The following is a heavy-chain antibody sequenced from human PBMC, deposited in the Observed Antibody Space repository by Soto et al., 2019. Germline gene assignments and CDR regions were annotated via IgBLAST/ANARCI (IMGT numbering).Heavy chain of an antibody. CDR2: ISGSGGST. D-gene: IGHD3-3*01. CDR3: AKPPFGSRGAEYFQH. J-gene: IGHJ1*01. Sequence: GGSLRLSCAASGFTFSSYAMSWVRQAPGKGLEWVSAISGSGGSTYYADSVKGRFTISRDNSKNTLYLQMNSLRAEDTAVYYCAKPPFGSRGAEYFQHWGQGTLVTVSS. V-gene: IGHV3-23*01. CDR1: GFTFSSYA.